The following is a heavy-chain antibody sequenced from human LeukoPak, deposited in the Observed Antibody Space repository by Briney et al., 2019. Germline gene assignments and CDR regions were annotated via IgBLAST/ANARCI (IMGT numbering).Heavy chain of an antibody. Sequence: PSETLSLTCGVYGGSFSGYYWTLIRQSPGMGLEWIGEIIHTGRTNYNPSLTGRVSISVDTSKNQFSLELTSVTAADTAVYYCARGILVTVYAAFDYWGQGTLVTVSS. CDR3: ARGILVTVYAAFDY. V-gene: IGHV4-34*01. CDR1: GGSFSGYY. CDR2: IIHTGRT. D-gene: IGHD2/OR15-2a*01. J-gene: IGHJ4*02.